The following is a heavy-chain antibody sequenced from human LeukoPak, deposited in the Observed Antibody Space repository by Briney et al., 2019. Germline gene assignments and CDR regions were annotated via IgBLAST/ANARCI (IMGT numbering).Heavy chain of an antibody. J-gene: IGHJ6*03. CDR1: GGSFSGYY. D-gene: IGHD6-13*01. Sequence: SETLSLTCAVYGGSFSGYYWSWIRRPPEKGLEWIGEINHSGSTNYNPSLKSRVTISVDTSKNQVSLKLSSVTAADTAVFYCARRGISQGYYMDVWGKGTTVTISS. CDR2: INHSGST. V-gene: IGHV4-34*01. CDR3: ARRGISQGYYMDV.